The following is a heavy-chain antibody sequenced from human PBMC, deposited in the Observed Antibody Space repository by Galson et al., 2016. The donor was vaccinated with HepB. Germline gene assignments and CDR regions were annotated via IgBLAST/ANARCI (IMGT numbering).Heavy chain of an antibody. Sequence: QSGAEVKKPGESLKISCKGSGYSFTSYWIAWVRQMPGRGLEWMGFINPADSDTRYSPSFLGPVIISVDKSISTAYLQWRSLRASDTAMYYWARSHGGPWGQGTLVTVSS. V-gene: IGHV5-51*03. CDR2: INPADSDT. J-gene: IGHJ4*02. CDR3: ARSHGGP. D-gene: IGHD5-24*01. CDR1: GYSFTSYW.